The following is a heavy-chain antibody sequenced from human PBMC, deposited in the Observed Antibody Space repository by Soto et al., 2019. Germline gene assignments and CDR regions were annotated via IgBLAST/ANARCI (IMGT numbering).Heavy chain of an antibody. CDR1: GFTFSSYG. CDR3: AREIAYCGGDCYATRYYFDY. D-gene: IGHD2-21*02. Sequence: QVQLVESGGGVVQPGRSLRLSCAASGFTFSSYGMHWVRQAPGKGLEWVAVIWYDGSNKYYADSVKGRFTISRDNSKNTLYLQMNSLRAEDTAVYYCAREIAYCGGDCYATRYYFDYWGQGTLVTVSS. J-gene: IGHJ4*02. V-gene: IGHV3-33*01. CDR2: IWYDGSNK.